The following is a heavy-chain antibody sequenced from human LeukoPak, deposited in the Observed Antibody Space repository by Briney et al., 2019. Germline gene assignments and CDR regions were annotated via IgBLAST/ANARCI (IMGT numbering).Heavy chain of an antibody. CDR3: AKEVQERRGSSDNWFDP. V-gene: IGHV3-48*03. CDR1: GFIFSSYE. Sequence: GGPLRLSCAASGFIFSSYEMNWVRQAPGKGLEWVSYISSSGSNTFYADSVKGRFTISRDNSKNTLYLQMNSLRAEDTAVYYCAKEVQERRGSSDNWFDPWGQGTLVTVSS. CDR2: ISSSGSNT. J-gene: IGHJ5*02. D-gene: IGHD1-1*01.